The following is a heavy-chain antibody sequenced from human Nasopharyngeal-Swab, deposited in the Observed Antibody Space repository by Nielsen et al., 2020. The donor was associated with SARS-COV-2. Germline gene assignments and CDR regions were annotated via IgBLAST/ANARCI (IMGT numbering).Heavy chain of an antibody. J-gene: IGHJ5*02. D-gene: IGHD1-20*01. V-gene: IGHV4-59*13. CDR2: IYYSGST. CDR3: ARGRNCASNWFDP. CDR1: GGSISSYY. Sequence: SETLSLTCTVSGGSISSYYWSWIRQPPGKGLEWIGYIYYSGSTNYNTSLKSRVIISVDTSKNQFSLKLSSVTAADTAVYYCARGRNCASNWFDPWGQGTLVTVSS.